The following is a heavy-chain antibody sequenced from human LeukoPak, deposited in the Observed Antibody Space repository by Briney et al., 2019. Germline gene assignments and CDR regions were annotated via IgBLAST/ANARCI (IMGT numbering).Heavy chain of an antibody. CDR2: IYYSGST. J-gene: IGHJ4*02. V-gene: IGHV4-39*01. D-gene: IGHD2-15*01. CDR3: ASFYCSGGNCYSDY. CDR1: GGSISRSSYY. Sequence: KSSETLSLTCTVSGGSISRSSYYWGWIRQPPGKGLEWIGSIYYSGSTYYNPSLKSRVTISVDTSKNQFSLKLNSVTAADTAVYYCASFYCSGGNCYSDYWGQGTLVTVSS.